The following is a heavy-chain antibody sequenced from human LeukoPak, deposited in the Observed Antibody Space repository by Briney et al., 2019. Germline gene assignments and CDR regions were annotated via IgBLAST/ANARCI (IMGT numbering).Heavy chain of an antibody. CDR3: ARLKPSMIVVVIINYYFDY. CDR2: INHSGST. J-gene: IGHJ4*02. Sequence: GSLRLSCAASGFTFSSYSMNWIRQPPGKGLEWIGEINHSGSTNYNPSLKSRVTISVDTSKNQFSLKLSSVTAADTAVYYCARLKPSMIVVVIINYYFDYWGQGTLVTVSS. D-gene: IGHD3-22*01. CDR1: GFTFSSYS. V-gene: IGHV4-34*01.